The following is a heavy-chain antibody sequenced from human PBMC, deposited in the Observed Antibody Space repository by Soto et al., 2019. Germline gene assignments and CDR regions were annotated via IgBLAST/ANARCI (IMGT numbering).Heavy chain of an antibody. J-gene: IGHJ6*02. D-gene: IGHD3-10*01. CDR3: ARGKNPMDTWFGEEYRMDV. CDR2: INAGNGNT. CDR1: GYTFTSYA. V-gene: IGHV1-3*01. Sequence: GASVKVSCKASGYTFTSYAMHWVRQAPGQRLEWMGWINAGNGNTKYSQKFQGRVTITRDTSASTAYMELSSLRSEDTAVYYCARGKNPMDTWFGEEYRMDVWGQGTTVTVSS.